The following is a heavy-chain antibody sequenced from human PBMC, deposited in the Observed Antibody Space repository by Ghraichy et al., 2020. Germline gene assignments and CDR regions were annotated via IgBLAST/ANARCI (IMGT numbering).Heavy chain of an antibody. CDR2: ISGNGGGT. CDR1: GFTFSSYA. D-gene: IGHD1-26*01. CDR3: LKWHSTGIV. V-gene: IGHV3-64D*09. Sequence: GGSLRLSCSASGFTFSSYALHWVRQAPGKGLEYISAISGNGGGTYYADSVRGRVTISRDNSVNTLYLQMSSLRPEDTAVYYCLKWHSTGIVWGQGTLVTVSS. J-gene: IGHJ4*02.